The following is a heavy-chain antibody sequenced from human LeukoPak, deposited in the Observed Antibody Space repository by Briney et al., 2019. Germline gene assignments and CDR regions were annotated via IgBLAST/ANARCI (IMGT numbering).Heavy chain of an antibody. Sequence: GGSLRLSCAASGFTFSSYSMNWVRQAPGKGLERVSSISSSSSYIYYADSVKGRFTISRDNAKNSLYLQMNSLRAEDTAVYYCARDAESWVVVVPAAIDYWGQGTLVTVSS. CDR2: ISSSSSYI. J-gene: IGHJ4*02. D-gene: IGHD2-2*01. V-gene: IGHV3-21*01. CDR3: ARDAESWVVVVPAAIDY. CDR1: GFTFSSYS.